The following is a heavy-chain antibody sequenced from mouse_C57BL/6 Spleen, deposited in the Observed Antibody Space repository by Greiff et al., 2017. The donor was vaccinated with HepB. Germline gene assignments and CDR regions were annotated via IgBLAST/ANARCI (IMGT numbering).Heavy chain of an antibody. D-gene: IGHD1-1*01. CDR2: IYPGSGNT. CDR3: ARWNSYYFDY. J-gene: IGHJ2*01. CDR1: GYTFTDYY. V-gene: IGHV1-76*01. Sequence: VQLQQSGAELVRPGASVKLSCKASGYTFTDYYINWVKQRPGQGLEWIARIYPGSGNTYYNEKFKGKATLTAEKSSRTSYMQLSSLTSEDSAVYFCARWNSYYFDYWGQGTTLTVSS.